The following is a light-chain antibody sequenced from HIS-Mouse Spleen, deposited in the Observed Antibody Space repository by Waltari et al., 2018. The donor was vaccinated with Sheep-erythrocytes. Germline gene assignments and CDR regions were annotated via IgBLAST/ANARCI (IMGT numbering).Light chain of an antibody. J-gene: IGLJ2*01. CDR3: QVWDSSSDHVV. V-gene: IGLV3-21*02. CDR2: DDS. CDR1: TLGSQS. Sequence: SYVLTQPPSVSVAPGQTARITCGGTTLGSQSLQWYQQKPGQAPVLVVYDDSDRPSGIPERFSGSNSGNTATLTISRVEAGDEADYYCQVWDSSSDHVVFGGGTKLTVL.